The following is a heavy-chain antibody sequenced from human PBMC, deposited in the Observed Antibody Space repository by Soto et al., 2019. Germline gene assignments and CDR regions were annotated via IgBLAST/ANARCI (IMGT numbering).Heavy chain of an antibody. CDR1: GFTVSSNY. CDR3: SIYRFTSAWPDYFHH. Sequence: GGSLRLSCAASGFTVSSNYMSWVRQAPGKGLEWVSVIYSGGSTYYADSVKGRFTISRDNSKNTLYLQMNSLRAEDTAVYYCSIYRFTSAWPDYFHHWGQGTXVTGSP. CDR2: IYSGGST. J-gene: IGHJ1*01. D-gene: IGHD6-19*01. V-gene: IGHV3-66*01.